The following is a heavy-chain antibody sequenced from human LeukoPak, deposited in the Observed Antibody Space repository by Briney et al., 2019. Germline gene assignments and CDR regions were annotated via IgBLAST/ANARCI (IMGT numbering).Heavy chain of an antibody. Sequence: GGSLRLSCAACGFTFSSYSMNWVRQAPGKGLEWVSSISSSSSYIYYADSVKGRFTISRDNAKNSLYLQMNSLRAEDTAVYYCARELSAARTIIYYYYYGMDVWGQGTTVTVSS. D-gene: IGHD6-13*01. J-gene: IGHJ6*02. CDR1: GFTFSSYS. CDR3: ARELSAARTIIYYYYYGMDV. CDR2: ISSSSSYI. V-gene: IGHV3-21*01.